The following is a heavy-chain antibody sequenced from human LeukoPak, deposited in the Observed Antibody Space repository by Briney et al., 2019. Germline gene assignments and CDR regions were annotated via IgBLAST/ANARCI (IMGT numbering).Heavy chain of an antibody. CDR1: GFTFSSYA. D-gene: IGHD5-24*01. Sequence: GGSLRLSCAASGFTFSSYAMHWVRQAPGKGLEWVAVISYDGSNKYYADSVKGRFTISRDNSKNTLYLQMNSLRAEDTAVYYCARSRRPINLDDAFDIWGQGTMVTVSS. CDR2: ISYDGSNK. V-gene: IGHV3-30-3*01. J-gene: IGHJ3*02. CDR3: ARSRRPINLDDAFDI.